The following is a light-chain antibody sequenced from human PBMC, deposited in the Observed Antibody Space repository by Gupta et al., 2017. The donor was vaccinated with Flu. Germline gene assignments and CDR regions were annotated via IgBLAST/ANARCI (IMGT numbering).Light chain of an antibody. CDR2: GTS. V-gene: IGKV3-20*01. CDR3: HHDGTSPYT. CDR1: ETVNRNH. Sequence: SGTPSCRVGETVNRNHLAWYQQKPGQAPRLLMYGTSNRAPGVPDRFSGAGSETDFTLTISRLEPEDAAMYYCHHDGTSPYTFGQGSKLEIK. J-gene: IGKJ2*01.